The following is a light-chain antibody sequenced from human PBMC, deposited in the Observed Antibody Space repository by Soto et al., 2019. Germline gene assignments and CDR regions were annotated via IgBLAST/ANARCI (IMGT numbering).Light chain of an antibody. CDR3: CSYAAHTNVL. V-gene: IGLV2-8*01. CDR1: INDVGGYNY. Sequence: QSALSQPPSASGSPGQSVTISCTGTINDVGGYNYVSWYQHYPGEAPKLMIYEVVKRPSGVPDRFSGSKSGNTASLTVSGLQDEDEADYTCCSYAAHTNVLFGGGTKLTVL. J-gene: IGLJ2*01. CDR2: EVV.